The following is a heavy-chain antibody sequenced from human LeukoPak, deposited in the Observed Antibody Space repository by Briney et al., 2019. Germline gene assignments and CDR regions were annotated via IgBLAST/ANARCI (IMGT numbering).Heavy chain of an antibody. CDR1: RFSFSDYA. CDR2: ISYGGSNE. D-gene: IGHD2/OR15-2a*01. CDR3: ARNKPIVGFFGMDV. Sequence: GGSLRLSCTVSRFSFSDYALHWVRQAPGKGLEWVAVISYGGSNEYYADSVKGRFIISRDNSKNTLFLQMNSLRPDDTAVYYCARNKPIVGFFGMDVWGQGTTVTVSS. J-gene: IGHJ6*02. V-gene: IGHV3-30*04.